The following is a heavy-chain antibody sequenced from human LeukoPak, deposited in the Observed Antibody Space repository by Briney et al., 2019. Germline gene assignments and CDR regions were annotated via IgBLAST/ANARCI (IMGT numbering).Heavy chain of an antibody. CDR3: ARFLPPTRYYYYGMDA. J-gene: IGHJ6*02. V-gene: IGHV4-34*01. CDR1: GGSFSGYY. Sequence: SETLSLTCAVSGGSFSGYYWSWIRQPPGKGLEWIGEINHSGSTNYNPSLKSRVTISVDTSKNQFSLKLSSVTAADTAVYYCARFLPPTRYYYYGMDAWGQGTTVTVSS. CDR2: INHSGST. D-gene: IGHD3-3*01.